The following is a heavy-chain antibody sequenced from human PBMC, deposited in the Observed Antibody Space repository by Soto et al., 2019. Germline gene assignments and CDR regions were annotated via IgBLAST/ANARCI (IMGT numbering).Heavy chain of an antibody. D-gene: IGHD4-17*01. CDR2: ISYDGSNK. CDR1: GFTFRDYA. V-gene: IGHV3-30*18. CDR3: AKGYGDYFDHMDV. Sequence: GGSLRLSCAASGFTFRDYAMSWVRQAPGKGLEWVAVISYDGSNKYYADSVKGRFTISRDNSKNTLYLQMNSLRAEDTAVYYSAKGYGDYFDHMDVWGKGTTVTVSS. J-gene: IGHJ6*03.